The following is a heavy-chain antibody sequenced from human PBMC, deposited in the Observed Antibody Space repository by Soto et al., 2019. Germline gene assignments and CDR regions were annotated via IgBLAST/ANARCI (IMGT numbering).Heavy chain of an antibody. V-gene: IGHV4-59*01. D-gene: IGHD3-9*01. J-gene: IGHJ4*02. CDR1: GGSISSYY. CDR3: ARAGYFDYYCDY. CDR2: ICYSGST. Sequence: QVQLQESGPGLVKPSETLSLTCTVSGGSISSYYWSWIRQPPGKGLEWIGYICYSGSTNYNPSLKSRVTISVDTSKNQFSLKLSSVTAADTAVYYCARAGYFDYYCDYWGQGTLVTVSS.